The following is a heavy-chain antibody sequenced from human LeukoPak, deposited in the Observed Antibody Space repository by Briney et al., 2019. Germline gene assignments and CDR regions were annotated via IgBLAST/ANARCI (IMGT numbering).Heavy chain of an antibody. V-gene: IGHV3-33*08. J-gene: IGHJ4*02. CDR2: IWYDGSNK. Sequence: PSETLSLTCTVSGGSISSSSYYWGWIRQPPGKGLEWVAVIWYDGSNKYYADSVKGRFTISRDNSKNTLYLQMNSLRAEDTAVYYCARDQVVSGWYVSTFDYWGQGTLVTVSS. CDR3: ARDQVVSGWYVSTFDY. CDR1: GGSISSSSYY. D-gene: IGHD6-19*01.